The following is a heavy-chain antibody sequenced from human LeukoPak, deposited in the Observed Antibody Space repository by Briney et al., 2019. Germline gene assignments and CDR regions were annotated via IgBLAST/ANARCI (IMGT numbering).Heavy chain of an antibody. V-gene: IGHV4-39*01. D-gene: IGHD5/OR15-5a*01. CDR2: VYYTGNA. CDR1: GDSISNHIYY. Sequence: PSETLSLTCAVSGDSISNHIYYWDWIRQTSGKGLEWIGAVYYTGNAYYNPSLKSRVTISVDTSDNRFSLHLSSVNAADTAIYYCARLRALSGHRGAFDIWGQGTLVTVSS. J-gene: IGHJ3*02. CDR3: ARLRALSGHRGAFDI.